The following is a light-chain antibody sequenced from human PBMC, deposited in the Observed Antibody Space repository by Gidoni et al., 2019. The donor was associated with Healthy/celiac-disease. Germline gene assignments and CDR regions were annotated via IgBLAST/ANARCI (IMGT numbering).Light chain of an antibody. CDR2: EVS. CDR1: SSDVGSSNR. Sequence: QSSLTQPPSVSGSPGPSVTISCTGTSSDVGSSNRVSWYQQPPGTAPKLMIYEVSNRPSGVPDRFSGSKSGNTASLTISGLQAEDEADYYCSLYTSSSTWVFGGGTKLTVL. J-gene: IGLJ3*02. V-gene: IGLV2-18*01. CDR3: SLYTSSSTWV.